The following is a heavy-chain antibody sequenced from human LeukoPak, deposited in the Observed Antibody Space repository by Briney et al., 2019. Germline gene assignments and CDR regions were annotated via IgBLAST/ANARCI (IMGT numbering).Heavy chain of an antibody. D-gene: IGHD4-17*01. CDR3: ARADYGDYVSAFDI. CDR2: INHSGST. V-gene: IGHV4-34*01. Sequence: PSETLSLTCAVYGGSFSGYYWSWIRQPPGKGLEWIGEINHSGSTNYNPSLKSRVTISVDTSKNQFSLKLSSVTAADTAVYYCARADYGDYVSAFDIWGQGTMVTVSS. CDR1: GGSFSGYY. J-gene: IGHJ3*02.